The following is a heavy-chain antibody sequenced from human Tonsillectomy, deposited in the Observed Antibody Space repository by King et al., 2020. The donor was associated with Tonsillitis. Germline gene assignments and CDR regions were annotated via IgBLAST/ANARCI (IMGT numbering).Heavy chain of an antibody. CDR2: ISVGGSFT. V-gene: IGHV3-21*03. CDR3: ARSLPPLRTYGNDH. J-gene: IGHJ4*02. Sequence: VQLVESGGGLVRPGGSLRLSCAASGFTFSSFDMSWVRQAPGKGLEWVSSISVGGSFTYYGASVQGRFSISRDDAKDSLYLEVNSLGAADTGVYYCARSLPPLRTYGNDHWGLGPPVTVSS. CDR1: GFTFSSFD. D-gene: IGHD3-10*01.